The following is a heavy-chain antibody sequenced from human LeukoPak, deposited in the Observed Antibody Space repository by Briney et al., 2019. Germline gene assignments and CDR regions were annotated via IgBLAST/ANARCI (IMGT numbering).Heavy chain of an antibody. J-gene: IGHJ5*02. CDR2: ISSSGSTI. Sequence: GGSLRLSCAASGFTFSSYEMNWVRRAPGKGLEWVSYISSSGSTIYYADSVKGRFTISRDNAKNSLYLQMSSLRDEDTAVYYCARERMSRFDPWGQGTLVTVSS. D-gene: IGHD2/OR15-2a*01. CDR3: ARERMSRFDP. CDR1: GFTFSSYE. V-gene: IGHV3-48*03.